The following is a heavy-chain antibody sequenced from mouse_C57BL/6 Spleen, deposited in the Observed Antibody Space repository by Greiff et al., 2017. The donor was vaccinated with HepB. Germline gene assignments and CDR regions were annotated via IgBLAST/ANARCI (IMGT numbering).Heavy chain of an antibody. V-gene: IGHV3-6*01. J-gene: IGHJ1*03. D-gene: IGHD4-1*01. Sequence: EVQLVESGSGLVKPSQSLSLTCSVTGYSITSGYYWNWIRQFPGNKLEWMGYISYDGSNNYNPSLKNRISITRDTSKNQFFLKLNSVTTEDTATYYCARDPNWDGGYFDVWGTGTTVTVSS. CDR3: ARDPNWDGGYFDV. CDR1: GYSITSGYY. CDR2: ISYDGSN.